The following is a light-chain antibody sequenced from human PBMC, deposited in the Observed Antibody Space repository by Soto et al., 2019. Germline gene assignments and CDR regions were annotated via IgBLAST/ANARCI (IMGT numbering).Light chain of an antibody. Sequence: DIVMTQSPDSLAVSLGERATLNCKSNQSLLDSSNNKDYLTWDQQKPGQPPKLIIYWASTREFGVPDRFSGSESGTDFTLTIRSLQAEDVAVYYCQKYYSTPRTFGHGTKVEIK. CDR2: WAS. CDR1: QSLLDSSNNKDY. CDR3: QKYYSTPRT. V-gene: IGKV4-1*01. J-gene: IGKJ1*01.